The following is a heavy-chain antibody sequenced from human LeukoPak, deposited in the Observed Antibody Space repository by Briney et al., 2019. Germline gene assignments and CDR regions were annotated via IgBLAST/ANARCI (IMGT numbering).Heavy chain of an antibody. CDR2: ISAYNANT. CDR3: ARFTSLDVYAFDI. J-gene: IGHJ3*02. CDR1: GYTFNSYG. D-gene: IGHD1-1*01. V-gene: IGHV1-18*01. Sequence: ASVKVSCKASGYTFNSYGISWVPRAPGHGLEWMGWISAYNANTNYAQKLQGRVTMTTDTSTSTAHMELRSLRSDDTAVYYCARFTSLDVYAFDIWGQGTMVTVSS.